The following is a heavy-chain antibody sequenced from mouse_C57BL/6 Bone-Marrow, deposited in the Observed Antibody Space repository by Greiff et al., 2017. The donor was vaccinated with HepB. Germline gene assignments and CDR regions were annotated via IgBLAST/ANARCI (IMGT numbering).Heavy chain of an antibody. CDR3: ARTRLNYAYAMDY. Sequence: VQLQQSGAELARPGASVKLSCKASGYTFTSYGISWVKQRTGQGLEWIGEIYPRSGNTYYNEKFKGKATLTADKSSSTAYMELRSLTSEDSAVYFCARTRLNYAYAMDYWGQGTSVTVSS. CDR2: IYPRSGNT. CDR1: GYTFTSYG. J-gene: IGHJ4*01. D-gene: IGHD2-4*01. V-gene: IGHV1-81*01.